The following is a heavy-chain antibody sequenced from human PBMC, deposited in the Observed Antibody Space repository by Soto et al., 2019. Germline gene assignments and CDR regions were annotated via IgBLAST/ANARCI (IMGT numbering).Heavy chain of an antibody. CDR2: INHSGST. CDR3: ARLITGTTRPFDY. Sequence: SETLSLTCAVYGGSFSGYYWSWIRQPPGKGLEWIGEINHSGSTNYNPSLKSRVTLSVDTSKNQFSLKLSSVTAADTAVYYCARLITGTTRPFDYWGQGTLVTVSS. D-gene: IGHD1-7*01. J-gene: IGHJ4*02. V-gene: IGHV4-34*01. CDR1: GGSFSGYY.